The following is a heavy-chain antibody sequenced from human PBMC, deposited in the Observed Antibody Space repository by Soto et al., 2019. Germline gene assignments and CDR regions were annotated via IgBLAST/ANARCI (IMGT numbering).Heavy chain of an antibody. Sequence: SETLSLTCAVYGGSFSGYYWGWIRQPPGKGLEWIGEINHSGSTNYNPSLKSRVTISVDTSKNQFSLKLSSVTAADTAVYYCAGRAAYCTNGVCYYYYGMDVWGQGTTVTVSS. CDR1: GGSFSGYY. CDR2: INHSGST. J-gene: IGHJ6*02. CDR3: AGRAAYCTNGVCYYYYGMDV. V-gene: IGHV4-34*01. D-gene: IGHD2-8*01.